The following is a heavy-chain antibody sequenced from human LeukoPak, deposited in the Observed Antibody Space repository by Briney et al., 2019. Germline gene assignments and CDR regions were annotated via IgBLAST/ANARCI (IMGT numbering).Heavy chain of an antibody. V-gene: IGHV3-21*04. D-gene: IGHD3-10*01. CDR1: GSTFSSYS. Sequence: GGSLRLSCAASGSTFSSYSMNWVRQAPGKGLEWVSSISSSSRSYTYYADSVKGRFTISRDNAKNSLYLQMNSLRAEDTAVYYCAKDLYYYGSGRYHYYMDVWGKGTTVTISS. CDR3: AKDLYYYGSGRYHYYMDV. J-gene: IGHJ6*03. CDR2: ISSSSRSYT.